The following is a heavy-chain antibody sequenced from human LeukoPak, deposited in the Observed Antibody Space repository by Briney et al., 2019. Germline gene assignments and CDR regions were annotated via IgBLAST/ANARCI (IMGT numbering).Heavy chain of an antibody. CDR1: GFTFSDYA. CDR3: AKRSYGSGSYYAFDY. J-gene: IGHJ4*02. CDR2: ISISGGGT. D-gene: IGHD3-10*01. Sequence: GGSLRLSCAASGFTFSDYAMSWVRQAPGKGLEWVSSISISGGGTYYAESVKGRFTISRDNPRNTLYLQMNSLRAEDTAIYYCAKRSYGSGSYYAFDYWGQGTPVTVSS. V-gene: IGHV3-23*01.